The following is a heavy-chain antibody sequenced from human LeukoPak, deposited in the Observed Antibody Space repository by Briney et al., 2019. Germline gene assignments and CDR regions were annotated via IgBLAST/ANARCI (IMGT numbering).Heavy chain of an antibody. J-gene: IGHJ4*02. CDR3: ASAGRCSSTSCYAEFDY. CDR2: IYSGGST. D-gene: IGHD2-2*01. CDR1: GFTFSSYS. V-gene: IGHV3-66*01. Sequence: GGSLRLSCAASGFTFSSYSMNWVRQAPGKGLEWVSVIYSGGSTYYADSVKGRFTISRDNSKNTLYLQMNSLRAEDTAVYYCASAGRCSSTSCYAEFDYWGQGTLVTVSS.